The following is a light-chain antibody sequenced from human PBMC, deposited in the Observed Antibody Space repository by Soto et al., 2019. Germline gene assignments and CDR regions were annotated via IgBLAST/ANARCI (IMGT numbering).Light chain of an antibody. CDR2: DVT. J-gene: IGLJ2*01. CDR1: SSDVGTYNF. V-gene: IGLV2-8*01. CDR3: SSYAGFNRVV. Sequence: QSVLTQPPSASGSPGQSVTISCTGTSSDVGTYNFVSWYQQHPGKAPKLTIYDVTKRPSGVPDRFSGSKSGNTASLTVSGLQAEDEADYFCSSYAGFNRVVFGGGNKLTVL.